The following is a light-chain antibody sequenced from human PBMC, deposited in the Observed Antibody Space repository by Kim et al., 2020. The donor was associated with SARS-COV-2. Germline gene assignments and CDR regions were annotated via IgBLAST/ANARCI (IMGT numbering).Light chain of an antibody. CDR3: SSYTATTTLV. V-gene: IGLV2-14*03. CDR2: DVS. CDR1: SSDVGGYDH. J-gene: IGLJ2*01. Sequence: GQSITISCTGTSSDVGGYDHVSWYQQYPGEAPKHMIYDVSHRPSGVSNRFSGSKSGKTASLTISGLQAEDEADYYCSSYTATTTLVFGGGTQLTVL.